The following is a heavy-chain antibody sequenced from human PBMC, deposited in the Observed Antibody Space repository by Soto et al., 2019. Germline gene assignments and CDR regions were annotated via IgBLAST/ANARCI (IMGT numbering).Heavy chain of an antibody. J-gene: IGHJ4*02. D-gene: IGHD2-15*01. CDR3: ARDRGRSCIGGTCPFDY. Sequence: GXSAKVSCKASGYSFTIYGITWVREAPGQGLEWMGWISTYDGNTNYAQNFQGRVSMARDTSTSTAYMELRSLRSDDTAVYYCARDRGRSCIGGTCPFDYWGQGTLVTVSS. CDR2: ISTYDGNT. V-gene: IGHV1-18*01. CDR1: GYSFTIYG.